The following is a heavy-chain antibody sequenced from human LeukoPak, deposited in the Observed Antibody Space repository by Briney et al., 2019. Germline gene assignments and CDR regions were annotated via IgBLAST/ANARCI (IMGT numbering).Heavy chain of an antibody. Sequence: GGSLRLSCAASGFTFSSYAMTWVRQAPGKGLEWVSDINGSGDKTFHPDSVKGRFTVSRDSSKNTVYLQMSSLRTEDTALYYCARVSSSGGFGSYYFDYWGQGTLVTVSS. CDR1: GFTFSSYA. V-gene: IGHV3-23*01. CDR3: ARVSSSGGFGSYYFDY. J-gene: IGHJ4*02. D-gene: IGHD6-19*01. CDR2: INGSGDKT.